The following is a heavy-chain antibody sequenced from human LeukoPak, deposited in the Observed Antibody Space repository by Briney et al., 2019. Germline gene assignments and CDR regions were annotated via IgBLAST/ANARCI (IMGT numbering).Heavy chain of an antibody. V-gene: IGHV3-48*03. J-gene: IGHJ5*02. CDR3: ARSLVVGGTYPYH. CDR2: ISSGGSTI. CDR1: RFTFSSYE. Sequence: GGSLRLSCAASRFTFSSYEMNWVRQAPGKGLEWVSYISSGGSTIYYADSVKGRFTISRDNAKNSMYLQLNSLRIEDTAVYYCARSLVVGGTYPYHWGQGTLVTVSS. D-gene: IGHD1-26*01.